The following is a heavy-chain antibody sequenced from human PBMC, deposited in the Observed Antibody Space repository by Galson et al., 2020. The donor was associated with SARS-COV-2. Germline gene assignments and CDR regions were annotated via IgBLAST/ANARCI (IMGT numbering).Heavy chain of an antibody. CDR1: GYTFTAYY. CDR3: ARETGMATFNYFDY. J-gene: IGHJ4*02. CDR2: INPNTGGT. D-gene: IGHD5-12*01. Sequence: ASVKVSCKTSGYTFTAYYIHWVRQAPGQGLEWMGWINPNTGGTHYAQKFQGWVTMTRDTSISTAYMALSRLKPDDTAVYYCARETGMATFNYFDYWGQVTLVTAAS. V-gene: IGHV1-2*04.